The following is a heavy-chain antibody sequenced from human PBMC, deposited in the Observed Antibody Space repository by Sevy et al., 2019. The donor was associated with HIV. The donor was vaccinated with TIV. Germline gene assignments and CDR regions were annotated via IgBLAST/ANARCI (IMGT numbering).Heavy chain of an antibody. CDR1: GFXFSRNG. V-gene: IGHV3-30*18. CDR3: AKXXVXXXXXX. CDR2: ISYDGDSK. J-gene: IGHJ4*02. Sequence: GGSLRLSCAASGFXFSRNGMHWVRQVPGKGLEWVALISYDGDSKNYADSVKGRFTISRDNSKNTVYLHMNSLRSEDTAVXYCAKXXVXXXXXXXGQGTLVTVSS.